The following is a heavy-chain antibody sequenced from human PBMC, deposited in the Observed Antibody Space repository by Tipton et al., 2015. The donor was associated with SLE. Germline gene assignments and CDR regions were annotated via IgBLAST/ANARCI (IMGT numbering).Heavy chain of an antibody. CDR2: IKSKTDGGTT. CDR3: TATSGWYEKAFDI. Sequence: WVRQAPGKGLEWVGRIKSKTDGGTTDYAAPVKGRFTISRDDSKNTLYLQMNSLKTEDTAVYYCTATSGWYEKAFDIWGQGTMVTVSS. J-gene: IGHJ3*02. D-gene: IGHD6-19*01. V-gene: IGHV3-15*01.